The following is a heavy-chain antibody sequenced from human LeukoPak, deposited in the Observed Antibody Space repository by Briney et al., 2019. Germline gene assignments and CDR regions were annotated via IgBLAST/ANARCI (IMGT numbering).Heavy chain of an antibody. Sequence: GGSLRLSCTASGFTVCNNYMSWVRQAPGKGLECVSLIYSGGTTHYADSVKGRFTISRDGSKNTLYLQMNSLRVEDTAVYYCARDPPAVTANTYGWGQGTLATVSS. CDR3: ARDPPAVTANTYG. D-gene: IGHD5-18*01. CDR2: IYSGGTT. J-gene: IGHJ4*02. V-gene: IGHV3-66*01. CDR1: GFTVCNNY.